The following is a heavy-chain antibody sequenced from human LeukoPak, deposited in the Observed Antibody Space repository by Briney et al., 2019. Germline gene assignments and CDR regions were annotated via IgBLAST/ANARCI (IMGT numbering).Heavy chain of an antibody. V-gene: IGHV4-30-4*01. CDR1: GGSISSGDYY. D-gene: IGHD2-2*02. CDR3: AREIVVVPAAIRYYYYYGMDV. CDR2: IYYSGST. Sequence: SETLSLTCTVSGGSISSGDYYWSWIRQPPGKGLEWIGYIYYSGSTYYNPSLKSRVTMSVDTSKNQFSLELSSVTAADTAVYYCAREIVVVPAAIRYYYYYGMDVWGQGTTVTVSS. J-gene: IGHJ6*02.